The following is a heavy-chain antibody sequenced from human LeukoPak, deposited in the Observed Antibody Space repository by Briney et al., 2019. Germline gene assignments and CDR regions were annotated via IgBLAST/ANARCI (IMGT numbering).Heavy chain of an antibody. V-gene: IGHV3-30*02. CDR1: GFTFSSYG. D-gene: IGHD3-10*01. J-gene: IGHJ6*03. Sequence: GGSLRLSCAACGFTFSSYGMHWVRQAPGKGLEWVAFIRYDGSNKYYADSVKGRFTISRDNSKNTLYLQMNSLRAEDTAVYYCAKDLAGSTDYYYYYMDVWGKGTTVTVSS. CDR2: IRYDGSNK. CDR3: AKDLAGSTDYYYYYMDV.